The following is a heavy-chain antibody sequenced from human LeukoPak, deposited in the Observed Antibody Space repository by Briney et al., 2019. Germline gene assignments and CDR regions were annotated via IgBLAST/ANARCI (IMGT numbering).Heavy chain of an antibody. Sequence: GGSLRLSCAASGFTFSNAWMSWVRQAPGKGLEWVALISYDGSINDYADSVKGRFTISRDNSKNTLYLQMNSLRAEDTAVYYCARGYYDSSGYFGDWGQGTLVTVSS. D-gene: IGHD3-22*01. V-gene: IGHV3-30*14. CDR1: GFTFSNAW. CDR2: ISYDGSIN. J-gene: IGHJ4*02. CDR3: ARGYYDSSGYFGD.